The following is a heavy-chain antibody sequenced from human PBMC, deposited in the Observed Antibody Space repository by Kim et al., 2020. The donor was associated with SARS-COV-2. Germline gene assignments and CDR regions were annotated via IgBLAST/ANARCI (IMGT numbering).Heavy chain of an antibody. CDR2: FDPEDGET. CDR3: ATGPSYLRANWFDP. V-gene: IGHV1-24*01. J-gene: IGHJ5*02. Sequence: ASVKVSCKVSGYTLTELSMHWVRQAPGKGLEWMGGFDPEDGETIYAQKFKGRVTMTEDTSTDIAYMELSSLSSEDTAVYYCATGPSYLRANWFDPWGQGTLVTVSS. CDR1: GYTLTELS. D-gene: IGHD1-26*01.